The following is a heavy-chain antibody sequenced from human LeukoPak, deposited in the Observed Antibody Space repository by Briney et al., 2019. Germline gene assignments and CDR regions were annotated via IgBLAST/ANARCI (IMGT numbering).Heavy chain of an antibody. Sequence: GRSLRLSCAASGFTFSSYAMHWVRQAPGKGLEWVAVISYDGSNKYYADSVKGRSTISRDNSKNTLYLQMNSLRAEDTAVYYCARGYCSGGSCYSFDYWGQGTLVTVSS. J-gene: IGHJ4*02. CDR1: GFTFSSYA. CDR2: ISYDGSNK. V-gene: IGHV3-30*04. CDR3: ARGYCSGGSCYSFDY. D-gene: IGHD2-15*01.